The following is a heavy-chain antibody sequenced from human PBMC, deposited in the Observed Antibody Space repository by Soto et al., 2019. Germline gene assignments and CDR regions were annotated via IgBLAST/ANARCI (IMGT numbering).Heavy chain of an antibody. D-gene: IGHD4-17*01. Sequence: QVQLVQSGAEVKKPGASVKVSCKASGYTFTSYGISWVRQAPGQGLEWMGWISAYNGNTNYAQKLQGRVTMTTDTSTSTAYMELRSLRSDDTAVYYCVRANYGDYEAAWFDPWGQGTLVTVSS. J-gene: IGHJ5*02. V-gene: IGHV1-18*01. CDR3: VRANYGDYEAAWFDP. CDR1: GYTFTSYG. CDR2: ISAYNGNT.